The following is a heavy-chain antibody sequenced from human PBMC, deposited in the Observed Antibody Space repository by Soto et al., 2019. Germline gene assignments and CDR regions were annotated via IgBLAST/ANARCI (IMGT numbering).Heavy chain of an antibody. D-gene: IGHD3-10*01. CDR2: IYPGASDI. CDR1: GYTFIYFL. J-gene: IGHJ4*02. V-gene: IGHV5-51*01. Sequence: PGESLKISYQASGYTFIYFLVAWVRQVPVKGLEWMGVIYPGASDIRYSPSFEGHVTISADKSTNTAYLQWSSLEAADTAIYYCARHGTSRRSDYAAFDFWGPGTLVAVSS. CDR3: ARHGTSRRSDYAAFDF.